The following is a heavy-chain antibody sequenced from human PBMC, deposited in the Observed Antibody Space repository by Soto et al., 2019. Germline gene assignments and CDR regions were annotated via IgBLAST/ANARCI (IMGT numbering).Heavy chain of an antibody. CDR3: ARTPYDYFYYHPLDV. J-gene: IGHJ6*02. Sequence: EVQLLESGGGLVQPGESLRLSCAASGLTFSSYAMTWVRQAPGKGLEWVSAISGSGGSTYYADSVKGRFTISRDNTKNTLYLQMNSLRAEDTALYYCARTPYDYFYYHPLDVWGQGTTVTVS. CDR2: ISGSGGST. CDR1: GLTFSSYA. V-gene: IGHV3-23*01. D-gene: IGHD2-8*01.